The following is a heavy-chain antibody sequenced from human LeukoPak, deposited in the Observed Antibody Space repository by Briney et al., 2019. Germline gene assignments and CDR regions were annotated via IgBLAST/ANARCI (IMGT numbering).Heavy chain of an antibody. D-gene: IGHD3-3*01. V-gene: IGHV4-59*08. Sequence: AETLSLTCTVSGGSISSYYWSWIRQPPGKGLEWIGYIYYSGSTKYNPSLKSRVTISADTSKNQFSLKLSSVTAADTAVYYCARLPFDLAYFDYWGQGALVTVSS. CDR3: ARLPFDLAYFDY. CDR2: IYYSGST. J-gene: IGHJ4*02. CDR1: GGSISSYY.